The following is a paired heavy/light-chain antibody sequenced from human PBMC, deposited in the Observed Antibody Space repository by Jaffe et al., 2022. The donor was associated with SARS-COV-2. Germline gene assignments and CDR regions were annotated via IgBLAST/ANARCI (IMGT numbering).Light chain of an antibody. Sequence: EIVLTQSPDFQSLTPKEKVTITCRASQSIGSSLHWYQQKPDQSPKLLIKFASQSISGVPSRFSGSGSGTDFTLTINSPEAEDAAAYYCHQSSSLPYTFGQGTKLEIK. J-gene: IGKJ2*01. CDR1: QSIGSS. CDR2: FAS. V-gene: IGKV6D-21*02. CDR3: HQSSSLPYT.
Heavy chain of an antibody. CDR1: GGSISSGSLF. V-gene: IGHV4-31*02. D-gene: IGHD2-21*01. Sequence: QVQLQESGPGLVKPSQTLSLTCFVSGGSISSGSLFWSWIRQHPGKGLEWIGYIYYSGTTYYNPSLKSRVTMLVDTSKNQFSLKLSSVTAADTAVYYCAREVRGLGYFDSWGQGTLVTVSS. CDR3: AREVRGLGYFDS. CDR2: IYYSGTT. J-gene: IGHJ4*02.